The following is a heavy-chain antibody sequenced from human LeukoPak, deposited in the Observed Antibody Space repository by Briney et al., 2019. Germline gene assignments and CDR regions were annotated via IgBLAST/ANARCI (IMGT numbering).Heavy chain of an antibody. CDR2: IYYSGST. CDR3: ARVWGSSWRYNWFDP. J-gene: IGHJ5*02. CDR1: GGSISSYY. D-gene: IGHD6-13*01. V-gene: IGHV4-59*01. Sequence: PSETLSLTCTVSGGSISSYYWSWIRQPPGKGLEWIGYIYYSGSTNYNPSLKSRVTISVDTSKNQFSLKLSSVTAADTAVYYCARVWGSSWRYNWFDPWGQGTLVTVSS.